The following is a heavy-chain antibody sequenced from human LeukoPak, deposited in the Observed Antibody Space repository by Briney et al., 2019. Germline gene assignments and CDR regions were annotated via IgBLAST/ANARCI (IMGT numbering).Heavy chain of an antibody. J-gene: IGHJ3*02. CDR3: ARDRSPSHSSRLTFDI. CDR2: ISSSGSTI. CDR1: GFTFSDYY. Sequence: GGSLRLSCAASGFTFSDYYMSWIRQAPGKGLEWVSYISSSGSTIYYADSVKGRFTISRDNAKNSLYLQMNSLRAEDMAVYYCARDRSPSHSSRLTFDIWGQGTMVTVSS. V-gene: IGHV3-11*04. D-gene: IGHD6-13*01.